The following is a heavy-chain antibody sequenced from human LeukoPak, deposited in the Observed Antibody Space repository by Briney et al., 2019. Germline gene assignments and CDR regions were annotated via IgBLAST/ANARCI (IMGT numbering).Heavy chain of an antibody. Sequence: GESLKISCKGSGYCFTTYWIGWVRQMPGKGLEWMGIIYPGDSETKYSPSFQGQVTISADKSINTAYLQWSSLKASDTATYYCARRAADSSSLGYWGQGTLVTVFS. V-gene: IGHV5-51*01. D-gene: IGHD6-6*01. CDR3: ARRAADSSSLGY. J-gene: IGHJ4*02. CDR1: GYCFTTYW. CDR2: IYPGDSET.